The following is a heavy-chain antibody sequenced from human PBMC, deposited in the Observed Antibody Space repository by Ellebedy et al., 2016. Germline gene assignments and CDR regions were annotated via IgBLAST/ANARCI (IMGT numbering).Heavy chain of an antibody. V-gene: IGHV1-69*13. CDR1: GGTFSSYA. CDR2: IIPIFGTA. J-gene: IGHJ3*02. Sequence: SVKVSCXASGGTFSSYAISWVRQAPGQGLEWMGGIIPIFGTANYAQKFQGRVTITADESTSTAYMELSSLRSEDTAVYYCAREAFGGVIVSGGAFDIWGQGTMVTVSS. D-gene: IGHD3-16*02. CDR3: AREAFGGVIVSGGAFDI.